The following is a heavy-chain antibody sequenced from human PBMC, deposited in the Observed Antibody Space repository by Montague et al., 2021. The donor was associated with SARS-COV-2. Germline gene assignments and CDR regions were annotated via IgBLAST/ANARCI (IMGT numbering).Heavy chain of an antibody. CDR2: INHSGRT. J-gene: IGHJ6*02. D-gene: IGHD3-10*01. Sequence: SETLSLTCTVSGGSISSSSYYWGWIRQPPGKGLEWIGDINHSGRTNFKRSLKSRVTVSLDTSKNQFSLKLRSLTAADTAVYYCARAVRGVIILSPYYAMDVWGQGTSVTVSS. CDR1: GGSISSSSYY. V-gene: IGHV4-39*07. CDR3: ARAVRGVIILSPYYAMDV.